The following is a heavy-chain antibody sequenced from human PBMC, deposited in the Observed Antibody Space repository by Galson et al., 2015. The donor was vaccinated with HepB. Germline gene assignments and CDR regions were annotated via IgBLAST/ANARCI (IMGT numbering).Heavy chain of an antibody. CDR1: GSTFTSYY. CDR2: INPSGGST. D-gene: IGHD2-2*01. CDR3: ARGGGYCSSTSCYLGY. V-gene: IGHV1-46*03. Sequence: SVKVSCKASGSTFTSYYMHWVRQAPGQGLEWMGIINPSGGSTSYAQKFQGRVTMTRDTSTSTVYMELSSLRSEDTAVYYCARGGGYCSSTSCYLGYWGQGTLVTVSS. J-gene: IGHJ4*02.